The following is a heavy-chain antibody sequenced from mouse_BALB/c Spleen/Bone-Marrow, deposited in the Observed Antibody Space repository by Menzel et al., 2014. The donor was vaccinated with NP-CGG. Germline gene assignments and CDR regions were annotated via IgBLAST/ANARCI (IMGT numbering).Heavy chain of an antibody. V-gene: IGHV14-3*02. CDR3: ASYRYAWYFDV. Sequence: EVQLQQSGAELVKPGASVKLSCTASGFNIKDTYMHWVKQRPEQGLEWIGRIDPGNGNTKYDPKFQGKATITADTSSNTAYLQLSSLTSEDTAVYYCASYRYAWYFDVWGAGTTVTVSS. CDR2: IDPGNGNT. J-gene: IGHJ1*01. D-gene: IGHD2-14*01. CDR1: GFNIKDTY.